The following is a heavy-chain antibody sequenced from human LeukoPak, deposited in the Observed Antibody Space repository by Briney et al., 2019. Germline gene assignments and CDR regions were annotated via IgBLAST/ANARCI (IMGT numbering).Heavy chain of an antibody. CDR2: INHSGST. D-gene: IGHD2-2*01. CDR3: ARGVVVPAAAGAFDI. J-gene: IGHJ3*02. CDR1: GGSFSGYY. Sequence: SETLSLTCAVYGGSFSGYYWSWIRQPPGKGLEWIGEINHSGSTNYNPSLKSRVTISVDTSKNQFSLKLSSVTAADTAVYYCARGVVVPAAAGAFDIWGQGTMVAVSS. V-gene: IGHV4-34*01.